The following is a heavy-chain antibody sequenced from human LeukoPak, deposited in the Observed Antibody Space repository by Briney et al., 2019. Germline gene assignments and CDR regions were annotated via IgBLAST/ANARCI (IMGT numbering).Heavy chain of an antibody. V-gene: IGHV1-8*01. D-gene: IGHD6-19*01. CDR1: GYTFTSYD. J-gene: IGHJ4*02. Sequence: ASVKVSCKASGYTFTSYDISWVRQATGQGLEWMGWMNPNSGNTGYAQKFQGRVTMTRNTSISTAYMELSSLRSEDTAVYYCARGTTAVAFLDYWGQGTLVTVSS. CDR3: ARGTTAVAFLDY. CDR2: MNPNSGNT.